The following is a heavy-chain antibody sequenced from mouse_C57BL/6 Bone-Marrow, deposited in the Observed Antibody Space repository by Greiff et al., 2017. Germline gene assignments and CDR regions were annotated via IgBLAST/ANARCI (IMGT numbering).Heavy chain of an antibody. D-gene: IGHD2-3*01. Sequence: EVQLQQSGAELVRPGASVKLSCTASGFNFTDDYIHWVKQRPEQGLEWIGWIDPEIGDTEYASKFQGKATITSDTSSNTAYLQLSSLTSEDTAVYYCSSFDGNYFDFGGQGTPLTVAS. CDR3: SSFDGNYFDF. V-gene: IGHV14-4*01. CDR1: GFNFTDDY. CDR2: IDPEIGDT. J-gene: IGHJ2*01.